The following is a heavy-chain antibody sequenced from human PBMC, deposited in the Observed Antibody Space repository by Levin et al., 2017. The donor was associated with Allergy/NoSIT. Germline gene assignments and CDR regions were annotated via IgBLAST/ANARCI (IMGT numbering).Heavy chain of an antibody. V-gene: IGHV1-2*02. Sequence: ASVKVSCKAAGYTFTDYYMHWVRQAPGQGLEWMGWVNCNSRDTHYAQKFQGRVTMTRDTSITTAYMELSSLRSDDTALYYCARNDDGDYVQNFDYWGQGTLVTVSS. CDR3: ARNDDGDYVQNFDY. J-gene: IGHJ4*02. CDR2: VNCNSRDT. CDR1: GYTFTDYY. D-gene: IGHD4-17*01.